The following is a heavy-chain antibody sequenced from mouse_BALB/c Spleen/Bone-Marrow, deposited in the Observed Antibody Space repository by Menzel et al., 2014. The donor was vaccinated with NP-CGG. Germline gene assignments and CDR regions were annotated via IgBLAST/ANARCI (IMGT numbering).Heavy chain of an antibody. J-gene: IGHJ2*01. CDR1: GYTFSSYW. D-gene: IGHD1-1*02. CDR2: ILPESGRA. V-gene: IGHV1-9*01. Sequence: QVQLKESGAELMKPGVSVKISCKATGYTFSSYWIEWLNQRPGHGLEWIGEILPESGRANYNEKFKGKATFTADTSSSTAYMQLSSQTSEDSAVYYCASNYGGNYVYWGKGTALTVSS. CDR3: ASNYGGNYVY.